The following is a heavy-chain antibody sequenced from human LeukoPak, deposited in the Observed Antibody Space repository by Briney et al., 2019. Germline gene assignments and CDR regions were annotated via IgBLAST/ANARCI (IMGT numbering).Heavy chain of an antibody. D-gene: IGHD3-3*01. CDR1: GGSFSGYY. Sequence: PSETLSLTCAVYGGSFSGYYWSWIRQPPGKGLEWIGEINHSGSTNYNPSLKSRVTISVDTSKNQFSLKLSSVTAADTAVYYCASSDYDFWSGYYIGALSYYMDVWGKGTTVTVSS. J-gene: IGHJ6*03. V-gene: IGHV4-34*01. CDR3: ASSDYDFWSGYYIGALSYYMDV. CDR2: INHSGST.